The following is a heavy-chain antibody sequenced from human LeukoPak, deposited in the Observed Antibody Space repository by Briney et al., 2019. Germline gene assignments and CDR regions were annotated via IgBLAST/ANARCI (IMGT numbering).Heavy chain of an antibody. CDR3: VRGDSTGTNLDY. J-gene: IGHJ4*02. CDR1: RFTFSSYS. CDR2: ISSSSRII. V-gene: IGHV3-48*04. Sequence: GWSLRLSCAASRFTFSSYSMNWVRQAPGKGREGVSFISSSSRIIHYADSVKGRSSISRDNAKNSMYLQMNSLRAEDTAVYYCVRGDSTGTNLDYWGQGALVTVSS. D-gene: IGHD1-1*01.